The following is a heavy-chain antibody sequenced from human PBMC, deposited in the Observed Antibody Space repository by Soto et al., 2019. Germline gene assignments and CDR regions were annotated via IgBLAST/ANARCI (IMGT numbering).Heavy chain of an antibody. CDR1: GFTFSSYS. D-gene: IGHD6-13*01. V-gene: IGHV3-48*02. Sequence: GGSLRLSCAASGFTFSSYSMNWVRQAPGKGLEWVSYISSSSSTIYYADSVKGRFTISRDNAMNSLYLQMNSLRDEDTAVYYCASDWGIADRNPYYYYGMDVWGQGTTVTVSS. CDR3: ASDWGIADRNPYYYYGMDV. J-gene: IGHJ6*02. CDR2: ISSSSSTI.